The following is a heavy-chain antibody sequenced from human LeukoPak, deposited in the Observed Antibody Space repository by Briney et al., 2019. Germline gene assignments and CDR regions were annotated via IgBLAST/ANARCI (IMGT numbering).Heavy chain of an antibody. CDR1: GGSISSYS. Sequence: PSETLSLTCTVTGGSISSYSWSWIRQPPGKGLEWIGYIHYSGSTNHNPSLKSRVTISVDTSKNQFSLKLSSVTAADTAVYYCARESFDYGFDYWGQGTLVTVSS. CDR3: ARESFDYGFDY. V-gene: IGHV4-59*01. D-gene: IGHD4-17*01. J-gene: IGHJ4*02. CDR2: IHYSGST.